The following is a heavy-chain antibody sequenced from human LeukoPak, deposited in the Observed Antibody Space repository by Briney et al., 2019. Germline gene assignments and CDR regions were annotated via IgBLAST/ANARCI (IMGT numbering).Heavy chain of an antibody. CDR2: VYSSGST. V-gene: IGHV4-59*08. J-gene: IGHJ4*02. CDR1: GGSISNYY. Sequence: PSETLSLTCTVSGGSISNYYWSWIRQPPGKGLEWIGYVYSSGSTKYNPSLKSRVTISVDTSKNQFPLKLSSVTAADTAVYYCARHTQFDSWGQGTLVTVSS. CDR3: ARHTQFDS.